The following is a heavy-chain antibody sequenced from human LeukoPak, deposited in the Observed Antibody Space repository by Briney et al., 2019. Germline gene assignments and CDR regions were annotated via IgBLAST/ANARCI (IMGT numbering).Heavy chain of an antibody. V-gene: IGHV4-59*01. CDR1: GGSFSGYY. CDR3: ARGGGYCSGGSCHIDY. J-gene: IGHJ4*02. Sequence: PSETLSLTCAVYGGSFSGYYWSWIRQPPGKGLEWIGYIYYSGSTNYNPSLKSRVTISVDTSKNQFSLKLSSVTAADTAVYYCARGGGYCSGGSCHIDYWRQGTLVTVSS. CDR2: IYYSGST. D-gene: IGHD2-15*01.